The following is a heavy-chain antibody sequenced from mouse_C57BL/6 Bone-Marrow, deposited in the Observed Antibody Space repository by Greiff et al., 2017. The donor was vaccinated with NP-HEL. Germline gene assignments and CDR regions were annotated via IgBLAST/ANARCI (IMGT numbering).Heavy chain of an antibody. J-gene: IGHJ3*01. CDR3: ARTIYDGYLWFAY. D-gene: IGHD2-3*01. CDR1: GYTFTSSG. V-gene: IGHV1-81*01. CDR2: IYPRSGNT. Sequence: LVESGAELARPGASVKLSCKASGYTFTSSGISWVKQRTGQGLEWIGEIYPRSGNTYYNEKFKGKATLTADKSSSTAYMELRSLTSEDSAVYVCARTIYDGYLWFAYWGQGTLVTVSA.